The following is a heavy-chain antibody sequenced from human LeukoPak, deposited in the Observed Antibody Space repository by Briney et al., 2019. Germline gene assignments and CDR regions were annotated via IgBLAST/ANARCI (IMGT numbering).Heavy chain of an antibody. CDR1: GYTFTGYY. CDR2: INPNSGGT. CDR3: ARVPRPRDPTSSAAHQPFDY. V-gene: IGHV1-2*02. D-gene: IGHD2-2*01. Sequence: ASVKVSCKASGYTFTGYYMHWVRQAPGQGLEWMGWINPNSGGTNYAQKFQGRDAMTRDTSISTAYMELSRLRPDDTAVYYCARVPRPRDPTSSAAHQPFDYWGQGTLVIVSS. J-gene: IGHJ4*02.